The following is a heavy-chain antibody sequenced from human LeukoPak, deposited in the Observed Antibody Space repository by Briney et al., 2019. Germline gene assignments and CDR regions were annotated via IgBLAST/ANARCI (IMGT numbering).Heavy chain of an antibody. CDR3: ARGQSHYYDSSGYPDYFDY. Sequence: MSSETLSLTCPVSGGSISSYYWSWIRQPPGKGLEWIGYIYYGGSTNYNPSLKSRVTIAVDTSKNQFSLKLSSVTAADTAVYYCARGQSHYYDSSGYPDYFDYWGQGTLVTVSS. CDR1: GGSISSYY. D-gene: IGHD3-22*01. J-gene: IGHJ4*02. V-gene: IGHV4-59*01. CDR2: IYYGGST.